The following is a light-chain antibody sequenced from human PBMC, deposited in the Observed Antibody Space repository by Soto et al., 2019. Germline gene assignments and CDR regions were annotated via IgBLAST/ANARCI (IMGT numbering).Light chain of an antibody. J-gene: IGLJ1*01. V-gene: IGLV2-11*01. CDR2: DVS. Sequence: QSVLAQPRSVSGSPGQSVTISCTGTSSDVGSNNYVSWYQHHPGSAPKLIIYDVSQWPSGVPDRFSGFKSGNTASLTISGLQTEDDADYYCCSYAGRNGDVFGTGTKLTVL. CDR3: CSYAGRNGDV. CDR1: SSDVGSNNY.